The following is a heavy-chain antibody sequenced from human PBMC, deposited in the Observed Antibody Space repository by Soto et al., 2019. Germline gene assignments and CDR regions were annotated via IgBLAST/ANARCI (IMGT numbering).Heavy chain of an antibody. J-gene: IGHJ6*02. Sequence: EVQLVESGGGLVQPGGSLRLSCAASGFSFNDYSMNWVRQAPGKGLEWVSYISRSSGTIYYADSVKGRFTISRDNAKNSLYLQMNSLRAEDTAVYYCARQRSMDVWGQGTTVNVSS. CDR1: GFSFNDYS. CDR3: ARQRSMDV. V-gene: IGHV3-48*01. CDR2: ISRSSGTI.